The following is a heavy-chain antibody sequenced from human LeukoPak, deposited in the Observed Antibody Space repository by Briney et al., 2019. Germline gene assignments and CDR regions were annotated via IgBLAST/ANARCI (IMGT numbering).Heavy chain of an antibody. V-gene: IGHV3-33*01. CDR3: ARAGPQGFGADV. J-gene: IGHJ6*02. D-gene: IGHD3-10*01. CDR2: IWHDASNT. Sequence: GGSLRLSCAASGFPFSSYGMHWVRQAPGKGLESVAVIWHDASNTYYVDSVRGRFTISRDNSKNMLYLQLNSLRAEDTAVYYSARAGPQGFGADVWGQGTTVIVSS. CDR1: GFPFSSYG.